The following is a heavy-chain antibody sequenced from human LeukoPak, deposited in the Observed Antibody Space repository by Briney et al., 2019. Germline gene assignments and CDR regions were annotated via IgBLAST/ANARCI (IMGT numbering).Heavy chain of an antibody. V-gene: IGHV4-59*01. CDR2: IYYSGST. Sequence: SETLSLTCTVSGGSISSYYWSWIRQPPGKGLEWIGYIYYSGSTNYNPSLKSRVTISVDTSKNQFSLKLSSVTAADTAVYYCARATRGAFDIWGQGTMVTVSS. CDR1: GGSISSYY. J-gene: IGHJ3*02. CDR3: ARATRGAFDI.